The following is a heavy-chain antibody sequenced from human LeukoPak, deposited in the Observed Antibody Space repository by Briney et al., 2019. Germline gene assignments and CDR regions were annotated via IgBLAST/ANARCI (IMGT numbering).Heavy chain of an antibody. J-gene: IGHJ4*02. CDR3: ARDHGRGSTDYFDY. Sequence: GGSLRLFCAASGFTFSSYEMNWVRQAPGKGLEWVSYISSSGSTIYYADSVKGRFTISRDNAKNSLYLQMNSLGVDDTAVYYCARDHGRGSTDYFDYWGQGTLVTVSS. V-gene: IGHV3-48*03. CDR2: ISSSGSTI. CDR1: GFTFSSYE. D-gene: IGHD3-10*01.